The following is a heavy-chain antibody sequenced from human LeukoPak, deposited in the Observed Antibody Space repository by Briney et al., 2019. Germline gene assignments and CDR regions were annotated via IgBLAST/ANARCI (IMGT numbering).Heavy chain of an antibody. J-gene: IGHJ4*02. D-gene: IGHD3-10*01. Sequence: PGGSLRLSCAASGFTFSNFAMSWVRQAPGKGLECVSLISANGGATYYADSVKGRFTISRDNSKSTLYLQMNSLRADDTAVYYCAKASGSPYYFDYWGQGTLVTVPS. CDR2: ISANGGAT. CDR1: GFTFSNFA. V-gene: IGHV3-23*01. CDR3: AKASGSPYYFDY.